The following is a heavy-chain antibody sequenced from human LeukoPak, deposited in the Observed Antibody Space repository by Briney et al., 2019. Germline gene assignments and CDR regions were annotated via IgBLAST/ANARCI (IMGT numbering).Heavy chain of an antibody. V-gene: IGHV4-59*01. Sequence: PSETLSLPCTVSGGSISSFYWSWIRQPPGKGLEWIGYIYYTGRTNYNPSLKSRVTISVDTSKNQFSLKLSSVTAADTAVYYCARVHNYYDSSGYSNFDYWGQGTLVTVSS. CDR2: IYYTGRT. CDR3: ARVHNYYDSSGYSNFDY. J-gene: IGHJ4*02. CDR1: GGSISSFY. D-gene: IGHD3-22*01.